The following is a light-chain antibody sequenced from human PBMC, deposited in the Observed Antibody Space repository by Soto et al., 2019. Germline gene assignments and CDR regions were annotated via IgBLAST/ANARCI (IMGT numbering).Light chain of an antibody. Sequence: DIVLTQSPATLSLSPGERATLSCWASHTVAYFLAWYQHKAGQAPRLLIYDVSKRATGVPARFSGSGSGTDFTLTISSLEPDDFAVYFCQQRYKWPPTFGGGTKGDI. CDR3: QQRYKWPPT. V-gene: IGKV3-11*01. CDR1: HTVAYF. J-gene: IGKJ4*01. CDR2: DVS.